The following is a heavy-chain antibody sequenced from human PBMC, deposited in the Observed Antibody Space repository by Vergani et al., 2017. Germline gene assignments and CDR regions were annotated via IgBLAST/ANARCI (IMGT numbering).Heavy chain of an antibody. CDR2: IYTSGST. V-gene: IGHV4-4*09. CDR3: ARLLYVTGWFDP. J-gene: IGHJ5*02. D-gene: IGHD2-8*01. Sequence: QVQLQESGPGLVKPSETLSLTCTVSGGSISSYYWSWIRQPPGKGLEWIGYIYTSGSTNYNPSLKSRVTISVDTSKNQFSLKLSSVTAADTAVYYCARLLYVTGWFDPWGQGTLVTVSS. CDR1: GGSISSYY.